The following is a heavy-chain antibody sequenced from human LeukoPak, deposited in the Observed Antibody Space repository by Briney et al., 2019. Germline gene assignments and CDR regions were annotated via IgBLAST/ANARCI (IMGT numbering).Heavy chain of an antibody. CDR2: FYYSGST. CDR1: GGSISSYY. CDR3: ARRTPLTYWFDP. J-gene: IGHJ5*02. V-gene: IGHV4-59*01. Sequence: SETLSLTCTVSGGSISSYYWSWIRQPPGKGLEWIGYFYYSGSTNYNPSLKSRVTISVDTSKNQFSLKLSSVTAADTAVYYCARRTPLTYWFDPWGQGTLVTVSS.